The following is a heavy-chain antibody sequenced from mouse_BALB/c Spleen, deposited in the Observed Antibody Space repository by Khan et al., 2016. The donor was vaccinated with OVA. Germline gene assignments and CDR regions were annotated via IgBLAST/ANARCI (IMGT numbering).Heavy chain of an antibody. Sequence: EVELVESGGDVVKPGGSLKLSCAASGFTFSTYGMSWVRQTPDKRLEWVATVSTGGHYTYYPATLKGRFTISRDNAKDTLYLQMSSLKSEDTAMFYCERLAYFYDSEGFAYWGQGTMVTVSA. CDR3: ERLAYFYDSEGFAY. J-gene: IGHJ3*01. CDR2: VSTGGHYT. CDR1: GFTFSTYG. V-gene: IGHV5-6*01. D-gene: IGHD1-1*01.